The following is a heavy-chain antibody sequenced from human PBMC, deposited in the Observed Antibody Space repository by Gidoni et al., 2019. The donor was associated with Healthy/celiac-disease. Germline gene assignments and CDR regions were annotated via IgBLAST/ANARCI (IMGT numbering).Heavy chain of an antibody. J-gene: IGHJ4*02. CDR2: ISAYNGNT. CDR3: ARDLFVVVAATPCY. Sequence: QVQMVQSGAEVKKPGASVKVARKAAGYTFTSYGISWVRQAPGQGLEWMGWISAYNGNTNYAPKLQGRVTLTTDTSTSTAYMELRSLRSDDTAVYYCARDLFVVVAATPCYWGQGTLVTVSS. V-gene: IGHV1-18*04. CDR1: GYTFTSYG. D-gene: IGHD2-15*01.